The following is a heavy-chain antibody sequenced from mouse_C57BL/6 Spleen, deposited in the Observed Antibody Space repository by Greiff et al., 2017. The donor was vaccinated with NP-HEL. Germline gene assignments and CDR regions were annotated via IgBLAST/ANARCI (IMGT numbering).Heavy chain of an antibody. CDR1: GYTFTSYW. Sequence: QVQLQQPGAELVMPGASVKLSCKASGYTFTSYWMHWVKQRPGQGLEWIGEIDPSDSYTNYNQKFKGKSTLTEDKSSSTAYMQLSSLTSEDSAVYYCARWAGTGFAYWGQGTLVTVSA. CDR3: ARWAGTGFAY. J-gene: IGHJ3*01. D-gene: IGHD4-1*01. CDR2: IDPSDSYT. V-gene: IGHV1-69*01.